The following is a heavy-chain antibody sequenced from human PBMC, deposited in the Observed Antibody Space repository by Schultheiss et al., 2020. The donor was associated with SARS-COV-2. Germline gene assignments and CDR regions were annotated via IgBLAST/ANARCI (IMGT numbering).Heavy chain of an antibody. CDR2: ISYDGSNK. CDR3: ARGMGEGSGWPFDY. Sequence: GESLKISCAASGFTFSSYGMHWVRQAPGKGLEWVAVISYDGSNKYYADSVKGRFTISRDNSKNTLYLQMGSLRAEDMAVYYCARGMGEGSGWPFDYWGQGTLVTVSS. CDR1: GFTFSSYG. J-gene: IGHJ4*02. V-gene: IGHV3-30*03. D-gene: IGHD6-19*01.